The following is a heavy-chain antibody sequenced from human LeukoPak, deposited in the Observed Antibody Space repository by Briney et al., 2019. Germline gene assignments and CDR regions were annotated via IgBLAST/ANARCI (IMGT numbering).Heavy chain of an antibody. CDR3: ARVGDWNDLVY. Sequence: SETLSLTCAVYGGSFSGYYWSWIRQPPGKGLEWIGEINHSGSTNYNPSLKSRVTISVDTSKSQFSLKLRSVTAADTAVYYCARVGDWNDLVYWGQGTLVTVSS. D-gene: IGHD1-1*01. J-gene: IGHJ4*02. CDR2: INHSGST. V-gene: IGHV4-34*01. CDR1: GGSFSGYY.